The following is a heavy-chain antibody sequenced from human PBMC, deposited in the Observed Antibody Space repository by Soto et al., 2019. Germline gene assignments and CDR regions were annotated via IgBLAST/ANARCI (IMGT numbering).Heavy chain of an antibody. Sequence: VASLKVSCKASGYTFTNYGVSWARQAPGQGLEWMGWISGYNGNTNYAQNLQGRVSMTTDTSTSTAYMELRSLRSDDTAVYYCARDVTRNYYDSSGYYYFDYWGQGTLVTVSS. CDR1: GYTFTNYG. V-gene: IGHV1-18*04. D-gene: IGHD3-22*01. J-gene: IGHJ4*02. CDR2: ISGYNGNT. CDR3: ARDVTRNYYDSSGYYYFDY.